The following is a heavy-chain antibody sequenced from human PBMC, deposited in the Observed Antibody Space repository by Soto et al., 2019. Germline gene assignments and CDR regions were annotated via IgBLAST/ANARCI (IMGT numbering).Heavy chain of an antibody. V-gene: IGHV3-74*01. D-gene: IGHD1-26*01. CDR1: GFTFSSYW. J-gene: IGHJ4*02. Sequence: GGSLRLSCAASGFTFSSYWMHWVRQAPGKGLVWVSRINSDGSSTNYADSVKGRFAISRDNAKNTLYVQMNSLRAEDTAVYYCARDWSGTYSFPDSWGQGTLVTVSS. CDR2: INSDGSST. CDR3: ARDWSGTYSFPDS.